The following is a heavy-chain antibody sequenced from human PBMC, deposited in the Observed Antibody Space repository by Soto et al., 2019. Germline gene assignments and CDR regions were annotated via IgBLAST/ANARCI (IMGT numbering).Heavy chain of an antibody. V-gene: IGHV3-64*01. CDR3: ARQWLDSYYFDY. D-gene: IGHD6-19*01. CDR1: GFTFSSYA. J-gene: IGHJ4*02. CDR2: ISSNGGST. Sequence: GGPLRLSCAASGFTFSSYAMHWVRQAPGKGLEYVSAISSNGGSTYYANSVKGRFTISRDNSKNTLYLQMGSLRAEDMAVYYCARQWLDSYYFDYWGQGTLVTVSS.